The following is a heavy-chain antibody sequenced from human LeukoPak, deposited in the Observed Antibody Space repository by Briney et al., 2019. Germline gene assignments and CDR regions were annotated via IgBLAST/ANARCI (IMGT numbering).Heavy chain of an antibody. Sequence: GGSLRLSCAASGFTVSSNYMSWVRQAPGKGLEWVSAIYSGGSTYYADSVKGRFTISRDNSKNTLYLQMNSLRAEDTAVYYCARDLRRDYYYYGMDVWGKGTTVTVSS. V-gene: IGHV3-53*01. CDR3: ARDLRRDYYYYGMDV. J-gene: IGHJ6*04. CDR1: GFTVSSNY. CDR2: IYSGGST.